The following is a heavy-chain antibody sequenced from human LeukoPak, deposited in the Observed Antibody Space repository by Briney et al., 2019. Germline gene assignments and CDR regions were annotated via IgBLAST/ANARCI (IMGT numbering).Heavy chain of an antibody. CDR3: TRDQIYCTGGYCYFDY. D-gene: IGHD2-8*02. CDR2: INGDGTST. J-gene: IGHJ4*02. CDR1: GFTFRSYW. Sequence: GGSLRLSCAASGFTFRSYWMHWVRQAPGKGLMWVSRINGDGTSTSYADSVKGRFTISRDNAKNTLYLQMNSLRDEDTAVYYCTRDQIYCTGGYCYFDYWGQGTLLTVSS. V-gene: IGHV3-74*01.